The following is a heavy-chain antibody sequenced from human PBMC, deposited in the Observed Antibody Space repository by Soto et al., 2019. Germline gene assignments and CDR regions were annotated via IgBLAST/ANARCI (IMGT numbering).Heavy chain of an antibody. CDR1: GFTFSSYS. V-gene: IGHV3-21*01. Sequence: GGSLRLSCAASGFTFSSYSMNWVRQAPGKGLEWVSSISSSSSYIYYADSVKGRFTISRDNAKNSLYLQMNSLRAEDTAVYYCARDWAAPDPNYYYGMDVWGQGTTVTVSS. CDR2: ISSSSSYI. J-gene: IGHJ6*02. D-gene: IGHD6-6*01. CDR3: ARDWAAPDPNYYYGMDV.